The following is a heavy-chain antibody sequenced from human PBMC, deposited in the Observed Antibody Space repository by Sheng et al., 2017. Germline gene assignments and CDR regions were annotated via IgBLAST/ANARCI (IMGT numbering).Heavy chain of an antibody. Sequence: QVQLVESGGGVVQPGRSLRLSCAASGFTFSSYAMHWVRQAPGKGLEWVAVISYDGSNKYYADSVKGRFTISRDNSKNTLYLQMNSLRAEDTAVYYCARDPAAAAGTNFVGGIFDYWGQGTLVTVSS. CDR1: GFTFSSYA. D-gene: IGHD6-13*01. V-gene: IGHV3-30*04. CDR3: ARDPAAAAGTNFVGGIFDY. J-gene: IGHJ4*02. CDR2: ISYDGSNK.